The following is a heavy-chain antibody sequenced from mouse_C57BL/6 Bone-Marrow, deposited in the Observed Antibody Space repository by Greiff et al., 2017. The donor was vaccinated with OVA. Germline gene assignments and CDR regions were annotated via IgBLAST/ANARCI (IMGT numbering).Heavy chain of an antibody. CDR2: IWTGGGT. J-gene: IGHJ3*01. Sequence: VKLMESGPGLVAPSQSLSITCTVSGFSLTSYAISWVRQPPGKGLEWLGVIWTGGGTNSNSALKSRLSISKENSKSQVFLKMNSLQTDDTARYYCARTETAQAPFAYWGQGTLVTVSA. D-gene: IGHD3-2*02. CDR3: ARTETAQAPFAY. V-gene: IGHV2-9-1*01. CDR1: GFSLTSYA.